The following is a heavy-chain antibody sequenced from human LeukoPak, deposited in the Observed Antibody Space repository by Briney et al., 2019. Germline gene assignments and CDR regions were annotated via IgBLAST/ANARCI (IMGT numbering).Heavy chain of an antibody. CDR3: AREAPAFDI. V-gene: IGHV3-53*01. J-gene: IGHJ3*02. CDR2: IYSGGTT. Sequence: GGSLRLSCEASGFTVSSNFMNWVRQAPGKGLEWVSVIYSGGTTYYADSVKGRFTISRDNAKNSLSLQMNSLGAEDTAVYYCAREAPAFDIWGQGTMLTVSS. CDR1: GFTVSSNF.